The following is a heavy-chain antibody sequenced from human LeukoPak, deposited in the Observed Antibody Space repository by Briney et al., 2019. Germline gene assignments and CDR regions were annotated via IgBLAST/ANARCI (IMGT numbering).Heavy chain of an antibody. V-gene: IGHV3-30-3*01. Sequence: GGSLRLSCAASGFTFSSYAMHWVRQAPGKGLEWVAVISYDGSNKYYADSVKGRFTISRDNSKNTLYLQMNSLRAEDTAVYYCARGARNGDYIDYWGQGTLVTVSS. CDR2: ISYDGSNK. CDR3: ARGARNGDYIDY. CDR1: GFTFSSYA. J-gene: IGHJ4*02. D-gene: IGHD2-8*01.